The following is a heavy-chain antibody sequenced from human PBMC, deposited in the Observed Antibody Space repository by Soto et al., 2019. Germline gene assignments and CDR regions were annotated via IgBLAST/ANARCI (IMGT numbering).Heavy chain of an antibody. CDR3: ARGNSGSGWINWFDP. D-gene: IGHD6-19*01. CDR2: IYHSGST. CDR1: SGSISSSNW. J-gene: IGHJ5*02. Sequence: SETLSLTCAVSSGSISSSNWWSWVRQPPGKGLEWIGEIYHSGSTNYNPSLKSRVTISVDKSKNQFSLKLSSVTAADTAVYYCARGNSGSGWINWFDPWGQGTLVTVSS. V-gene: IGHV4-4*02.